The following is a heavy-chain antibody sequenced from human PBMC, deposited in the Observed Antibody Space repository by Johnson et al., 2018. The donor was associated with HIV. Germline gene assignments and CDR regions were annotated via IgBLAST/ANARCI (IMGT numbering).Heavy chain of an antibody. J-gene: IGHJ3*01. V-gene: IGHV3-30*14. CDR3: AS. Sequence: VQVVESGGGLVQPGRSLRLSCAASGFTFSSYAMHWVRQAPGKGLEWVAVISYDGSNKYYADSVKGRFTISRDNSKNTLYLQMGSLRAEDMAVYYCASGGQGTMVTVSS. CDR2: ISYDGSNK. CDR1: GFTFSSYA.